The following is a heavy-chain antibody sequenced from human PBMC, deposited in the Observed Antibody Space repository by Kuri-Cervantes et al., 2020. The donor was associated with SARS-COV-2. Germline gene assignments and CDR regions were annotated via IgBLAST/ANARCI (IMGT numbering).Heavy chain of an antibody. CDR1: GGTFSSYA. CDR2: IIPIFGTA. J-gene: IGHJ4*02. Sequence: SVKVSCKASGGTFSSYAISWVRQAPGQGLEWMGGIIPIFGTANYAQKFQGRVTITTDESTSTASMELSSLRSEDTAVYYCASGGYSYGWPSMAYCGGDCYSGFVYWGQGTLVTVSS. V-gene: IGHV1-69*05. CDR3: ASGGYSYGWPSMAYCGGDCYSGFVY. D-gene: IGHD2-21*01.